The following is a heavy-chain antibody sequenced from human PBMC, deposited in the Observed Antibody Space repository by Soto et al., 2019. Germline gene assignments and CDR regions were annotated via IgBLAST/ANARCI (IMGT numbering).Heavy chain of an antibody. CDR3: ARGSGGSSYYYYGMGV. Sequence: SVKVSCKGSGDTFSSYAISWVRQAPGQGLEWMGGIIPIFGTANYAQKFQGRVTITADESTSTAYMELSSLRSEDTAVYYCARGSGGSSYYYYGMGVWGQGTTVTVSS. J-gene: IGHJ6*02. V-gene: IGHV1-69*13. CDR2: IIPIFGTA. D-gene: IGHD2-15*01. CDR1: GDTFSSYA.